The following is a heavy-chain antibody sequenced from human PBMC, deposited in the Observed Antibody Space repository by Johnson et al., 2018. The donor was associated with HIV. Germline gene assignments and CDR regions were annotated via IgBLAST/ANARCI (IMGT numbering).Heavy chain of an antibody. CDR3: AKVLKAGGRMNDGFDI. CDR1: GFTFSSYA. CDR2: ISYDGSNK. Sequence: QVQLVESGGGVVQPGRSLRLSCAASGFTFSSYAMHWVRPAPGKGLAWVAVISYDGSNKYYADSVKGRFTISRDNSKNTLYLQMNSLRAEDTAVYYCAKVLKAGGRMNDGFDIGGQGTLVTVSS. V-gene: IGHV3-30-3*01. D-gene: IGHD1-26*01. J-gene: IGHJ3*02.